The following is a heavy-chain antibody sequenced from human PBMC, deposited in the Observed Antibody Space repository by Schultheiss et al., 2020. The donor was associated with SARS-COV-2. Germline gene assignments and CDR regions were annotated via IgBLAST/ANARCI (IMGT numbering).Heavy chain of an antibody. CDR3: ARDRIGWLRNLPEDYYYGMDV. CDR2: IWYDGSNK. D-gene: IGHD5-12*01. Sequence: GESLKISCAASGFTFSSNGMHWVRQAPGKGLEWMAIIWYDGSNKYYADSVKGRFTISRDNSKNTLYLQMNSLRAEDTAVYYCARDRIGWLRNLPEDYYYGMDVWGQGTTVTVSS. V-gene: IGHV3-33*01. CDR1: GFTFSSNG. J-gene: IGHJ6*02.